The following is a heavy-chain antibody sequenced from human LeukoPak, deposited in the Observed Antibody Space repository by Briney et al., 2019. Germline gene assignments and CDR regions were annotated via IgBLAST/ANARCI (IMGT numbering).Heavy chain of an antibody. V-gene: IGHV4-4*07. J-gene: IGHJ4*02. D-gene: IGHD1-1*01. CDR3: ARGTGTTNFDC. CDR2: IFTSGST. Sequence: SETLSLTCTVSGGSISNYYWSWIRQPAGKGLEWIGRIFTSGSTNYTPSLKSRVTMSIDTSKNQFSLKLSSVTAADTAVYYCARGTGTTNFDCWGQGTLVSISS. CDR1: GGSISNYY.